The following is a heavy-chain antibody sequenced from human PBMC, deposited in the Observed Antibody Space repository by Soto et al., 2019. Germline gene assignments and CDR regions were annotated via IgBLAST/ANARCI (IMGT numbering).Heavy chain of an antibody. CDR1: GLTFSSYG. Sequence: QVQLVESGGGVVQPGRSLRLSCAASGLTFSSYGMHWVRQAPGKGLEWVAVIWYDGSNKYYADSVKGRFTISRDNSKNTVYLQMNSLRAEDTAVYYWARDGEDIVVLGADPASYYYYGIDVWGQGTTVTVSS. CDR2: IWYDGSNK. CDR3: ARDGEDIVVLGADPASYYYYGIDV. D-gene: IGHD2-15*01. J-gene: IGHJ6*02. V-gene: IGHV3-33*01.